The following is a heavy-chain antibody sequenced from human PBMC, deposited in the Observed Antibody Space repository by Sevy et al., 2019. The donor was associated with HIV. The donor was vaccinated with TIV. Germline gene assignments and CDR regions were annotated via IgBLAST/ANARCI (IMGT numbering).Heavy chain of an antibody. D-gene: IGHD3-10*01. CDR2: ISGSGGST. CDR3: AKSAPVYYYGSGDFDY. V-gene: IGHV3-23*01. Sequence: GGSLRLSCAASGFTFSSYAMSWVRQAPGKGLEWVSAISGSGGSTYYADSVKGRFTISRDNSKNTLYLQMNIQRAEDTAVYYCAKSAPVYYYGSGDFDYWGQGTLVTVSS. J-gene: IGHJ4*02. CDR1: GFTFSSYA.